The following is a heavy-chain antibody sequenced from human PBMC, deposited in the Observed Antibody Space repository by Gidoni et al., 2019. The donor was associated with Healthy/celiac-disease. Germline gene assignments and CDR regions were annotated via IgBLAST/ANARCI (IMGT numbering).Heavy chain of an antibody. Sequence: QVQLQESGPGLAKPSETLSLTCTFSGGAIESYYWNWIRQPPWQGLEWIGYIYYSGDADYNPTLRGRVTMSVDTPKKQFSLKLGSVTAADTAVYYCARLYALGRGYGVYDPFDSWGQGTLVTVSS. V-gene: IGHV4-59*01. CDR3: ARLYALGRGYGVYDPFDS. D-gene: IGHD5-12*01. CDR2: IYYSGDA. J-gene: IGHJ5*01. CDR1: GGAIESYY.